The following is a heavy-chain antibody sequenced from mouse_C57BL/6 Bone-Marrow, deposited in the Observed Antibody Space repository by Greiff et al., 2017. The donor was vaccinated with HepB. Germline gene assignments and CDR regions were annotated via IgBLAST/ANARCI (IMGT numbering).Heavy chain of an antibody. V-gene: IGHV3-6*01. J-gene: IGHJ3*01. CDR1: GYSITSGYY. D-gene: IGHD1-1*01. CDR2: ISYDGSN. Sequence: ESGPGLVKPSQSLSLTCSVTGYSITSGYYWNWIRQFPGNKLEWMGYISYDGSNNYNPSLKNRISITRDTSKNQFFLKFNSVTTEDTATYYCARGEAYYYGSSPFAYWGQGTLVTVSA. CDR3: ARGEAYYYGSSPFAY.